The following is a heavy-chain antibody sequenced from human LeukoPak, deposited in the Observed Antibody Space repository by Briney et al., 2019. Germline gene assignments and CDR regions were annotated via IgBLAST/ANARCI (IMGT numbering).Heavy chain of an antibody. CDR2: ISYDGSNK. CDR1: GFTFRSYG. Sequence: PGRSLRVSCAASGFTFRSYGMHWVRQAPGKGLEWVAVISYDGSNKYYADSVKGRFTISRNNSNNTLYLQMNSLRAEDTALYYCAKDHGGRLWIDYWGQGTLVTVSS. D-gene: IGHD2-21*01. V-gene: IGHV3-30*18. J-gene: IGHJ4*02. CDR3: AKDHGGRLWIDY.